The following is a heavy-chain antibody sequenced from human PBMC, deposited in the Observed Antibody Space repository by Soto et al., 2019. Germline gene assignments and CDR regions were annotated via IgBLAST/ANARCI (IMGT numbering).Heavy chain of an antibody. V-gene: IGHV3-74*01. D-gene: IGHD6-13*01. Sequence: GGSLRLSCAASGFTFSSYWMHWVRQAPGKGLVWVSRINSDGSSTSYADSVKGRFTISRDNAKNTLYLQMNSLRAEDTAVYYCARDPIAAAGYYYYGMDDWGQGTTVTVSS. CDR2: INSDGSST. CDR1: GFTFSSYW. CDR3: ARDPIAAAGYYYYGMDD. J-gene: IGHJ6*02.